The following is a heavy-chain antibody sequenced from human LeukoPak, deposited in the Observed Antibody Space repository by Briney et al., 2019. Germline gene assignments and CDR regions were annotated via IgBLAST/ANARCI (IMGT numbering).Heavy chain of an antibody. CDR1: GFTFSVYA. D-gene: IGHD2-2*02. Sequence: GGSLRLSCAASGFTFSVYAMNWVRQAPGKGLEWVSYISSGSGTIYYADSVKGRFTISRDNVENALYLQMNSLRVEDTAVYYCARESGGYCSTTSCYKGYFDYWGQGTLVTVSS. CDR2: ISSGSGTI. J-gene: IGHJ4*02. CDR3: ARESGGYCSTTSCYKGYFDY. V-gene: IGHV3-48*04.